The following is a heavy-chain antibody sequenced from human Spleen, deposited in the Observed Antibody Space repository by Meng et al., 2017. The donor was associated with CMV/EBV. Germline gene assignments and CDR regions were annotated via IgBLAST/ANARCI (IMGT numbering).Heavy chain of an antibody. CDR3: AHRPGVGDGFDI. V-gene: IGHV2-5*01. CDR1: GFSLNTSGVG. CDR2: IYWNDDK. Sequence: SGPTLVKPTQTLTLTCTFSGFSLNTSGVGVGWIRQPPGKALEWLALIYWNDDKRYSPSLKSRLTITKDTSKNQVVLTMTNMETVDTATYYCAHRPGVGDGFDIWGQGTMVTVSS. D-gene: IGHD1-26*01. J-gene: IGHJ3*02.